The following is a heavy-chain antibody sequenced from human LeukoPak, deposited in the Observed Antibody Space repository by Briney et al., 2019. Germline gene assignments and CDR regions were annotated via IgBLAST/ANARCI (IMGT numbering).Heavy chain of an antibody. V-gene: IGHV1-46*01. CDR2: INPSGGST. CDR3: ARDLIGCSATGCFFDY. CDR1: GYTFTSYY. D-gene: IGHD2-2*01. J-gene: IGHJ4*02. Sequence: ASVKVSCKASGYTFTSYYMHWVRQAPGQGLEWMGIINPSGGSTSYAQRFQGRVTMTRDTSTSTVYMELSSLRSEDTAVYYCARDLIGCSATGCFFDYWGQGTLVTVSS.